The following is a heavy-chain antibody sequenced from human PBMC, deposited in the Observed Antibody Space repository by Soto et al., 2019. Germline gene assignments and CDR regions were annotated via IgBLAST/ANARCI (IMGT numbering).Heavy chain of an antibody. Sequence: GGSLRLSCAASGFTFSSYAMSWVRQAPGKGLEWVSAISGNGRSTYYADSVKGRFTISRDNSKNTLYLQMNSLRAEDTAVYYCASRTWIQLWSFDYWGQGTLVTVSS. CDR1: GFTFSSYA. J-gene: IGHJ4*02. D-gene: IGHD5-18*01. CDR3: ASRTWIQLWSFDY. V-gene: IGHV3-23*01. CDR2: ISGNGRST.